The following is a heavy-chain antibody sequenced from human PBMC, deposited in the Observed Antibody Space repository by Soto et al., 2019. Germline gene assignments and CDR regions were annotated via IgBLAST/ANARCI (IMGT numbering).Heavy chain of an antibody. V-gene: IGHV3-30-3*01. CDR3: ARASPEGPYFDY. CDR2: ISFDGSHK. CDR1: GFTFSTSA. J-gene: IGHJ4*02. Sequence: PGGSLRLSCAASGFTFSTSALHWVRQAPGKGLEWVALISFDGSHKYYADSVKGRFTISRDNSSNTLYLQMDSLRAEDTAVYYCARASPEGPYFDYWGQGTQVTVSS. D-gene: IGHD3-16*01.